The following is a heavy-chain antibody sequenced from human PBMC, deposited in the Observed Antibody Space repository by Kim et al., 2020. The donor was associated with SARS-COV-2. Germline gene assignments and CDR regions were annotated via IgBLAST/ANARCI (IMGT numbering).Heavy chain of an antibody. CDR1: GGSISSSSYY. CDR2: IYYSGST. D-gene: IGHD2-2*01. Sequence: SETLSLTCTVSGGSISSSSYYWGWIRQPPGKGLEWIGSIYYSGSTYYNPSLKSRVTISVDTSKNQFSLKLSSLTAADPAVYYFSRRFVVVPAAKNWFDP. J-gene: IGHJ5*02. CDR3: SRRFVVVPAAKNWFDP. V-gene: IGHV4-39*01.